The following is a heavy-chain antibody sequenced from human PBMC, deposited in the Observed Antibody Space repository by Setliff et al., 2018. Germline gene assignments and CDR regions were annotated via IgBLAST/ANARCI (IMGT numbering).Heavy chain of an antibody. J-gene: IGHJ4*02. CDR3: VNHNPARRSPAGTALDS. CDR1: RFPFSSYG. Sequence: GGSLRLSCAASRFPFSSYGMHWVRQAPGKGLEWVAVISYDGSNQNYADSVKGRFTISRDNSKNTVYLQMNSLRAEDTARYYCVNHNPARRSPAGTALDSWGQGTLVTVSS. CDR2: ISYDGSNQ. D-gene: IGHD6-19*01. V-gene: IGHV3-30*18.